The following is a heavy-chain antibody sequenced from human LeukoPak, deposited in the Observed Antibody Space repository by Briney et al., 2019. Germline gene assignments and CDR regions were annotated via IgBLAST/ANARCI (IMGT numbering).Heavy chain of an antibody. D-gene: IGHD3-10*02. J-gene: IGHJ5*02. Sequence: SETLSLTCTVSGDSINNYYWSWLRQTPGEGLEWIGFVAYSGDSNYNPYLESRVTISIDTSKNQFSLKLNSVTAADTAMYYCARVVRGAVTFHRFDPWGQGTLVTVSS. CDR2: VAYSGDS. CDR1: GDSINNYY. V-gene: IGHV4-59*01. CDR3: ARVVRGAVTFHRFDP.